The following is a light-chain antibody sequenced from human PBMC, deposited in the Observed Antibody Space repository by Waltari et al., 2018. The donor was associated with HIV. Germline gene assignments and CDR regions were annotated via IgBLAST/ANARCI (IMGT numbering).Light chain of an antibody. J-gene: IGKJ5*01. Sequence: DIQMTQSPSSVSASVGDRVTITCRASQGTSSWLAWYQQKPGKAPRLLIYAASNLQSGVPSRVSGSGSGTDVTLTINSLQPEDFATYYCQQANSFPITFGQGTRLEIK. CDR3: QQANSFPIT. CDR2: AAS. V-gene: IGKV1-12*01. CDR1: QGTSSW.